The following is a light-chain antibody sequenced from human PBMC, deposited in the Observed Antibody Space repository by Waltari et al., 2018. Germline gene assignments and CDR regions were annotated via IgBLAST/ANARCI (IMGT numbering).Light chain of an antibody. CDR2: GAS. Sequence: DIVLTQSPATLSLSPGERATHSCRASQHINMNLAWYHQKPGQAPRLLFYGASTRESGVPARFSGSGSGTEFTLTISSLQSEDFGLYYCQQYNDWPPWTFGQGTKV. V-gene: IGKV3-15*01. J-gene: IGKJ1*01. CDR1: QHINMN. CDR3: QQYNDWPPWT.